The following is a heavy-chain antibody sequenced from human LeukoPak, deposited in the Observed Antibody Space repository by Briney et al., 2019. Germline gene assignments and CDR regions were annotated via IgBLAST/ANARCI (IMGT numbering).Heavy chain of an antibody. CDR3: ARSGGKGIEFDY. J-gene: IGHJ4*02. Sequence: PSETLSLTYTVSGGSISSGGYYWSWIRQHPGKGLEWIGYIYYSGSTYYNPSLKSRVTISVDTSKNQFSLKLSSVTAADTAVYYCARSGGKGIEFDYWGQGTLVTVSS. V-gene: IGHV4-31*03. CDR2: IYYSGST. D-gene: IGHD4-23*01. CDR1: GGSISSGGYY.